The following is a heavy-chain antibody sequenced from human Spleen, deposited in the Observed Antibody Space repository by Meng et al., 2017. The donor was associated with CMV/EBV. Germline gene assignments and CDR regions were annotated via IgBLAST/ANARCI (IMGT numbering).Heavy chain of an antibody. Sequence: SETLSLTCTVSGGSISSYYWSWIRQPPGKGLEWIGYIYYSGSTNYNPSLKSRVTISVDTSKNQFSLNLSSVTAADTAVYYCARDVDTASFDYWGQGTLVTVSS. CDR3: ARDVDTASFDY. J-gene: IGHJ4*02. CDR2: IYYSGST. D-gene: IGHD5-18*01. CDR1: GGSISSYY. V-gene: IGHV4-59*01.